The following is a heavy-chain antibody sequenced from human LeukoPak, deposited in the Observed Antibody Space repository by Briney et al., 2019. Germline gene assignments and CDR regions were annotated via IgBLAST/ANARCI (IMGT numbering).Heavy chain of an antibody. CDR1: RFTFSNYV. J-gene: IGHJ6*02. CDR3: ARVSGTIRIWPQPFGDGMAV. V-gene: IGHV3-23*01. Sequence: PGGSLRLSCAASRFTFSNYVMSWVRQAPGGGLERVSAISGDGRRTYYSDSVKGRFTISRDNSKNTLYLQMNSLRADDTALYYCARVSGTIRIWPQPFGDGMAVWGQGTTVTVSS. CDR2: ISGDGRRT. D-gene: IGHD3-10*01.